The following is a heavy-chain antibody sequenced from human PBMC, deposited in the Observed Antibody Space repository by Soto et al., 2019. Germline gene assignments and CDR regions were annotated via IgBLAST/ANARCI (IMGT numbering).Heavy chain of an antibody. CDR3: ARGRGKLQTYYYDSSGYYLDY. J-gene: IGHJ4*02. CDR2: INHSGST. V-gene: IGHV4-34*01. Sequence: PSETLSLTCAVYGGSFSGYYWSWIRQPPGKGLEWIGEINHSGSTNYNPSLKSRVTISVDTSKNQFSLKLSSVTAADTAVYYCARGRGKLQTYYYDSSGYYLDYWGQGTLVTVSS. CDR1: GGSFSGYY. D-gene: IGHD3-22*01.